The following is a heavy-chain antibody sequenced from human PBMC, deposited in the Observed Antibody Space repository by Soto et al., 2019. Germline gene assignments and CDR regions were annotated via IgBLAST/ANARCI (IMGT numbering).Heavy chain of an antibody. J-gene: IGHJ5*02. CDR1: GYTFPNFG. CDR2: INPSGGST. V-gene: IGHV1-46*03. Sequence: ASVKVSCKASGYTFPNFGISWVRQAPGQGLEWMGIINPSGGSTSYAQKFQGRVTITMDTSATTVYMELSGLRSEDTAVYYCTRGLISMIRGVKNSFDPWGQGTLVTVSS. CDR3: TRGLISMIRGVKNSFDP. D-gene: IGHD3-10*01.